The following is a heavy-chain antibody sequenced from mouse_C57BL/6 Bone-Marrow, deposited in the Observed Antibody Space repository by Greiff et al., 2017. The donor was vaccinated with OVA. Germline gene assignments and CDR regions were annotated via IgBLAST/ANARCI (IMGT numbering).Heavy chain of an antibody. Sequence: QVQLKQPGAELVKPGASVKMSCKASGYTFTSYWITWVKQRPGQGLEWIGDIYPGSGSPNYNEKFKSRATLTVDTSSSTAYMQLSSLTSEYSAVYYCARRYYGSSWYFDVWGTGTTVTVSS. CDR1: GYTFTSYW. D-gene: IGHD1-1*01. CDR3: ARRYYGSSWYFDV. V-gene: IGHV1-55*01. J-gene: IGHJ1*03. CDR2: IYPGSGSP.